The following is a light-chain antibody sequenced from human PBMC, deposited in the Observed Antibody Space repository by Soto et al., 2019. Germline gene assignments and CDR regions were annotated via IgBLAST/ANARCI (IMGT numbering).Light chain of an antibody. CDR1: SSDVGGYNY. CDR3: SSFSISSTPVA. V-gene: IGLV2-14*01. J-gene: IGLJ2*01. Sequence: QSALTQPASVSGSPGQSITISCTGTSSDVGGYNYVSWYQQHPGKAPKLMIYDVSNRPSRVSDRFSGSKSGNTASLTISGLQADDESDYYCSSFSISSTPVAFGGGTKVTVL. CDR2: DVS.